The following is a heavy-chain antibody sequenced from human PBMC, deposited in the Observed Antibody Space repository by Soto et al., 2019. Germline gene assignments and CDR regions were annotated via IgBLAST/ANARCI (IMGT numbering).Heavy chain of an antibody. J-gene: IGHJ4*02. V-gene: IGHV3-15*01. CDR3: TTDLERVTPVIDY. D-gene: IGHD1-1*01. CDR1: GFTFSNAW. Sequence: GGSLRLSCAASGFTFSNAWMSWVRQAPGKGLEWVGRIKSKTDGGTTDYAGPVKGRFTISRDDSKNTLYLQMNSLKTEDTAVYYCTTDLERVTPVIDYWGQGTLVTVSS. CDR2: IKSKTDGGTT.